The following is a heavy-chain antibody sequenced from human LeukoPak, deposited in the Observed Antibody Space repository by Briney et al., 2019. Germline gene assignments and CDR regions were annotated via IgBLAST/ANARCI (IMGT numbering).Heavy chain of an antibody. D-gene: IGHD2-2*01. CDR1: GGSISSSSYY. CDR2: IYYSGST. J-gene: IGHJ5*02. V-gene: IGHV4-61*05. Sequence: SETLSLTCTVSGGSISSSSYYWGWIRQPPGKGLEWIGYIYYSGSTNYNPSLKSRVTISVDTSKNQFSLKLSSVTAADTAVYYCARVMSKQYQLLKNWFDPWGQGTLVTVSS. CDR3: ARVMSKQYQLLKNWFDP.